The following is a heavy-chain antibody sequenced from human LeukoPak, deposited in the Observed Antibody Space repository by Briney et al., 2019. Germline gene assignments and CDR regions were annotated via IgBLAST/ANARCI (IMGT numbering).Heavy chain of an antibody. D-gene: IGHD3-3*01. J-gene: IGHJ5*02. CDR3: AHRRGNYDFWSGYYGARNWFDP. V-gene: IGHV2-5*01. Sequence: GPTLVKPTQTLTLSFTFAGFSLWTRRPGGGWLPQPPGNALEWVAYFYWYVDKRDSLSLNSRLPITKDTSKIQVVLTMTNMAPVDTATYYCAHRRGNYDFWSGYYGARNWFDPWGQGTLVTVSS. CDR2: FYWYVDK. CDR1: GFSLWTRRPG.